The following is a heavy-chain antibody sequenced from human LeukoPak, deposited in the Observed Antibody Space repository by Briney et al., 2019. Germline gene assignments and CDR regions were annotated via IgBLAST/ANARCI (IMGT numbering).Heavy chain of an antibody. V-gene: IGHV3-7*01. CDR1: GFTFSSYW. J-gene: IGHJ6*02. CDR3: ARDVVTMVRGVIDYYYGMDV. Sequence: PGGALRLSCAASGFTFSSYWMSWVRQAPGKGLEWVANIKQDGSEKYYVDSVKGRFTISRDNAKNSLYLQMNSLRAEDTAVYYCARDVVTMVRGVIDYYYGMDVWGQGTTVTVSS. D-gene: IGHD3-10*01. CDR2: IKQDGSEK.